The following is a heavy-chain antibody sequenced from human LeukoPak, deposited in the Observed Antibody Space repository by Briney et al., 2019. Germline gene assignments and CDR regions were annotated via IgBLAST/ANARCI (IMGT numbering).Heavy chain of an antibody. CDR2: IWYDGSNK. CDR1: GFTFSSYG. Sequence: PGRSLRLSCAASGFTFSSYGMHWVRQAPGKGLEWVAVIWYDGSNKYYADSVKGRFTISRDNSKNTLYLQMNRLRAEDTAVYYCAREAYCSSTSCYFDYWGQGTLVTVSS. D-gene: IGHD2-2*01. V-gene: IGHV3-33*01. CDR3: AREAYCSSTSCYFDY. J-gene: IGHJ4*02.